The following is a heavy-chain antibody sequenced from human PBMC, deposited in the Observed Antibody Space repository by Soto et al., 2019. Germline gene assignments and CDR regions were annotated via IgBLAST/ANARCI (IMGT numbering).Heavy chain of an antibody. V-gene: IGHV4-34*01. CDR2: INHSGST. D-gene: IGHD3-3*01. CDR1: GGSFSGYY. CDR3: ARNGSYYDFWSGYYFGGGMDV. Sequence: QVQLQQWGAGLLKPSETLSLTCAVYGGSFSGYYWSWIRQPPGKGLEWIGEINHSGSTNYNPSLKSRVIISVDTSKNQFSLKLSFVTAADTAVYYCARNGSYYDFWSGYYFGGGMDVWGQGTTVTVSS. J-gene: IGHJ6*02.